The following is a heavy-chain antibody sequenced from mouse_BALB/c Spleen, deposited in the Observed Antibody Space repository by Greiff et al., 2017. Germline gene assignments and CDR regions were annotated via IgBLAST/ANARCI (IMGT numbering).Heavy chain of an antibody. Sequence: EVKLQESGGGLVQPGGSLKLSCAASGFTFSSYGMSWVRQTPDKRLELVATINSNGGSTYYPDSVKGRFTISRDNAKNTLYLQMSSLKSEDTAMYYCAREFAYWGQGTLVTVSA. CDR2: INSNGGST. V-gene: IGHV5-6-3*01. J-gene: IGHJ3*01. CDR1: GFTFSSYG. CDR3: AREFAY.